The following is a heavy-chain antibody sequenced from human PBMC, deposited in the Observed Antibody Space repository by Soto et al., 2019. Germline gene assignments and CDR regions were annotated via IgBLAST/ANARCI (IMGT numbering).Heavy chain of an antibody. CDR3: ARVYDYIWGSSPPYIDY. D-gene: IGHD3-16*01. CDR1: GYTFTSYD. J-gene: IGHJ4*02. V-gene: IGHV1-8*01. Sequence: GASVKVSCKASGYTFTSYDINWVRQATGQGLEWMGWMNPNSGNTGYAQKFQGRVTMTRNTSISTAYMELSSLRSEDTAVYYCARVYDYIWGSSPPYIDYWGQGTLVTVS. CDR2: MNPNSGNT.